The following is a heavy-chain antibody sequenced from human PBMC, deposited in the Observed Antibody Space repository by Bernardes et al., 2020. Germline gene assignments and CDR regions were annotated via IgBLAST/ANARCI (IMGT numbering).Heavy chain of an antibody. CDR2: IYHSGST. CDR1: GGSISSSNW. J-gene: IGHJ5*02. CDR3: ARGSPRFDP. V-gene: IGHV4-4*02. Sequence: WETLSLTCAVSGGSISSSNWWTWVRQPPGKGLEWIGEIYHSGSTNYNPSLKSRVTISIDKSKNQFSLRLSSVTAADTAMYYCARGSPRFDPWGKGTLVTVSS.